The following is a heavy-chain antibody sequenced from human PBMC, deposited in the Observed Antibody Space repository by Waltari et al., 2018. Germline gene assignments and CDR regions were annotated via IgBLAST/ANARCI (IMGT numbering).Heavy chain of an antibody. Sequence: EVQLLESGGGLVQPGGSLRLSCAASGFTFSSYAMSWVRQAPGKGLEWVSVIYSGGSTYYADSVKGRFTISRDNSKNTLYLQMNSLRAEDTAVYYCAKVRLWFGEHPYYFDYWGQGTLVTVSS. V-gene: IGHV3-23*03. J-gene: IGHJ4*02. CDR3: AKVRLWFGEHPYYFDY. D-gene: IGHD3-10*01. CDR2: IYSGGST. CDR1: GFTFSSYA.